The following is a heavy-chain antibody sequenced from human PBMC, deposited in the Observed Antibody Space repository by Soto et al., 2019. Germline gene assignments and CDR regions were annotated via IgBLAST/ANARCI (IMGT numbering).Heavy chain of an antibody. CDR1: GYTFTSYG. V-gene: IGHV1-18*01. D-gene: IGHD1-7*01. CDR2: ISAYNGNT. J-gene: IGHJ6*02. CDR3: ARDSPFRSAGTTSHYYYGMDV. Sequence: QVQLVQSGAEVKKPGASVKVSCKASGYTFTSYGISWVRQAPGQGLEWMGWISAYNGNTNYARKLQGRVTMTTDTSTSAAYMELRSLRADDTAGYYCARDSPFRSAGTTSHYYYGMDVWGQGTTVTAYS.